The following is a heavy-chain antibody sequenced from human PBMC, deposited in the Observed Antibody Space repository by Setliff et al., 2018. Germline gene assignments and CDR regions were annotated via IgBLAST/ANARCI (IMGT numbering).Heavy chain of an antibody. CDR3: ARDMGQPYYFES. Sequence: SETLSLTCTVSGGSISSSSHYWGWSRQPPGKGLEWIGSIYYTGSTYYNPSLKSRVNMSVDTSKRQFSLKLGSATAADTAVYYCARDMGQPYYFESWGLGTLVTVSS. CDR2: IYYTGST. V-gene: IGHV4-39*07. CDR1: GGSISSSSHY. J-gene: IGHJ4*02. D-gene: IGHD1-1*01.